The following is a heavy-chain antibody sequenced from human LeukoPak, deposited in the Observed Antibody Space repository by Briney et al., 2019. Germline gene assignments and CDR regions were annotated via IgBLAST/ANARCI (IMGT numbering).Heavy chain of an antibody. Sequence: PGGSLRLSCAASGFTFGDYDMHWVRQAPGKGLEWVSLIRADGATTRYTDSVKGRFTISRDNSKDSLYLQMNSLRAEDTAVYYCAKSVYDFWSGYNYWGQGTLVTVSS. CDR1: GFTFGDYD. D-gene: IGHD3-3*01. CDR3: AKSVYDFWSGYNY. V-gene: IGHV3-43*02. J-gene: IGHJ4*02. CDR2: IRADGATT.